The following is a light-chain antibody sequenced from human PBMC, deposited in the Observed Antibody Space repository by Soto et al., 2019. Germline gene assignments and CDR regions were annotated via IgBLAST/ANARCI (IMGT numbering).Light chain of an antibody. CDR3: QQRSNRIT. CDR1: QSVSSTY. V-gene: IGKV3D-20*02. CDR2: GAS. J-gene: IGKJ5*01. Sequence: EIVLTQSPGTLSLSPGERVTLSCRASQSVSSTYLAWYQQKPGQAPRLLIYGASSRATGIPARFSGSGSGTDFTLTVSSLEPEDFALYYCQQRSNRITFGQGTRLEIK.